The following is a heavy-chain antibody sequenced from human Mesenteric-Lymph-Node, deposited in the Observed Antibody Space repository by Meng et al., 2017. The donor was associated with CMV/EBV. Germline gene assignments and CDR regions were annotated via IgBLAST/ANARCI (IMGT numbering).Heavy chain of an antibody. CDR3: ARDRGVVGPDLDY. CDR2: IWWDGRKK. D-gene: IGHD2-8*01. V-gene: IGHV3-33*04. Sequence: HCVRAATGKGLEWVAIIWWDGRKKYYGTSVEGRFTSSEDDSKNTLYLQLNSLRVEDTAVYYCARDRGVVGPDLDYWGQGTQVIVSS. J-gene: IGHJ4*02.